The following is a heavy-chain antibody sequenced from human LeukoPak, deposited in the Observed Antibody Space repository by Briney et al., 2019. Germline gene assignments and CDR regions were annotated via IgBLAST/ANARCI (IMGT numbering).Heavy chain of an antibody. D-gene: IGHD4-17*01. CDR1: GFTFSSYS. V-gene: IGHV3-21*01. J-gene: IGHJ4*02. CDR2: ISSSSYI. CDR3: ARAGGSTVSHSDY. Sequence: GGSLRLSCAASGFTFSSYSMNWVRQAPGKGLEWVSSISSSSYIYYADSVKGRFTISKDNAKNSLYLQMNSLRAEDTAVYYCARAGGSTVSHSDYWGQGTLVAVSS.